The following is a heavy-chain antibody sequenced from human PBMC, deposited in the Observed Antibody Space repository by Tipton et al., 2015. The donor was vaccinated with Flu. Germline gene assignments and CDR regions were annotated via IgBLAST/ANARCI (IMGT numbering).Heavy chain of an antibody. CDR3: ATGAAGTDFDF. CDR1: GFTFRNFW. V-gene: IGHV3-7*03. CDR2: IKQDGSEK. D-gene: IGHD6-25*01. J-gene: IGHJ4*02. Sequence: SLRLSCAASGFTFRNFWMRWVRQAPGKGLEWVADIKQDGSEKIYVDSVKGRFTISRENAKNSLYLQMNSLRVEDTAVYYCATGAAGTDFDFWGQGTLVTVSS.